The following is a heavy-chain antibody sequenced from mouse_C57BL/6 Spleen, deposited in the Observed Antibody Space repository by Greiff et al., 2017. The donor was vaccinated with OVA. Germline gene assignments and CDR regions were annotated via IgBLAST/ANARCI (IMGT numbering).Heavy chain of an antibody. V-gene: IGHV1-50*01. CDR1: GYTFTSYW. CDR2: IDPSDSST. J-gene: IGHJ1*03. CDR3: ARSPSNYYGSSGGYFDV. Sequence: QVQLQQPGAELVKPGASVKLSCKASGYTFTSYWMQWVKQRPGQGLEWIGEIDPSDSSTNYNQKFKGKATLTVDTSSSTAYMQLSSLTAEDSAVYYCARSPSNYYGSSGGYFDVWGTGTTVTVSS. D-gene: IGHD1-1*01.